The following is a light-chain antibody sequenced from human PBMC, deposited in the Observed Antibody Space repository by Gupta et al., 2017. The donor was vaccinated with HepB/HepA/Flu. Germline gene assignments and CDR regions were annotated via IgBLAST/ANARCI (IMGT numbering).Light chain of an antibody. CDR2: RNN. CDR3: AAWDDSLSGPV. V-gene: IGLV1-47*01. J-gene: IGLJ3*02. CDR1: SSNVGSNY. Sequence: QSVLTQPPSASGTPGQRVPIPCSGSSSNVGSNYVYWYQQLPGTAPKLLIYRNNQRPSGGPDRFSGSKSGTSASLAISALRSEDEADYYCAAWDDSLSGPVFGGGTKLTVL.